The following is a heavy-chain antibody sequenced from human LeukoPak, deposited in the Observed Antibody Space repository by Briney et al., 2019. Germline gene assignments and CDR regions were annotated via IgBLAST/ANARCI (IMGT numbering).Heavy chain of an antibody. CDR2: ISSSGSTI. Sequence: PGGSLRLSCAASGFTFSSYWMSWIRQAPGKGLEWVSYISSSGSTIYYADSVKGRFTISRDNAKNSLYLQMNSLRAEDTAVYYCARLVAATSLDPWGQGTLVTVSS. V-gene: IGHV3-11*01. CDR3: ARLVAATSLDP. D-gene: IGHD2-15*01. CDR1: GFTFSSYW. J-gene: IGHJ5*02.